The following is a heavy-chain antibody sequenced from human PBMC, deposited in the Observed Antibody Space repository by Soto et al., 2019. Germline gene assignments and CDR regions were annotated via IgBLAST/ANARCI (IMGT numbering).Heavy chain of an antibody. CDR2: ISYDGSNK. J-gene: IGHJ6*02. CDR1: GFTFSSYG. CDR3: AKDLTYYDFWSGYGMDV. V-gene: IGHV3-30*18. Sequence: GGSLRLSCAASGFTFSSYGMHWVRQAPGKGLEWVAVISYDGSNKYYADSVKGRFTISRDNSKNTLYLQMNSLRAEDTAVYYCAKDLTYYDFWSGYGMDVWGQGTTVTVSS. D-gene: IGHD3-3*01.